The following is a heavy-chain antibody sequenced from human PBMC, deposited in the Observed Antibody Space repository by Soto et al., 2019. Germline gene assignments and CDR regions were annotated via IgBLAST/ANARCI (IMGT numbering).Heavy chain of an antibody. CDR2: IYPGDSDT. CDR3: ARPSSYDFWSGYFDY. Sequence: GESLKSSGKGSGYSLTSYWIGWVRQMPGKGLEWMGIIYPGDSDTRYSPSFQGQVTISADKSISTAYLQWSSLKASDTAMYYCARPSSYDFWSGYFDYWGQGTLVTVSS. J-gene: IGHJ4*02. V-gene: IGHV5-51*01. D-gene: IGHD3-3*01. CDR1: GYSLTSYW.